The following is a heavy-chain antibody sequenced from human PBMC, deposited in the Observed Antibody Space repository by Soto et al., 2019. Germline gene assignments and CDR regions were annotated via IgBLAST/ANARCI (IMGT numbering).Heavy chain of an antibody. CDR3: ARIHKTGWQPQRAGRAFDI. CDR1: GYTFNNYG. CDR2: INHNSGST. J-gene: IGHJ3*02. D-gene: IGHD6-19*01. Sequence: ASVKVSCKASGYTFNNYGITWVRQAPGQGLEWMGWINHNSGSTNYAQKFQGRVTMTRDTSISTAYMELSRLRSDDTAVYYCARIHKTGWQPQRAGRAFDIWGQGTMDPVSS. V-gene: IGHV1-2*02.